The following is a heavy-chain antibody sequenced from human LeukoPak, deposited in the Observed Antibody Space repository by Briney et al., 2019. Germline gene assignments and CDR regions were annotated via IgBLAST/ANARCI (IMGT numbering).Heavy chain of an antibody. CDR1: GFAVGSNY. Sequence: GGSLRLSCAASGFAVGSNYVSWVRQAPGKGLEWVSVIYSTGTTFYADSVKGRFTISRDNSKNTVYLQMNGLRPEDTAVYYCARDRGPGWFDPWGQGTLVTVSS. CDR2: IYSTGTT. J-gene: IGHJ5*02. D-gene: IGHD3-10*01. V-gene: IGHV3-66*03. CDR3: ARDRGPGWFDP.